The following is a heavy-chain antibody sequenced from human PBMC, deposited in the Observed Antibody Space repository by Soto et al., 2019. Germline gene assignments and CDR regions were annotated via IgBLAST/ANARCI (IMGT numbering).Heavy chain of an antibody. J-gene: IGHJ1*01. V-gene: IGHV2-70*11. D-gene: IGHD2-21*01. CDR2: IDWNDDK. Sequence: SGPTLVNPTQTLTLTCTISGFSLSTDGMCVSWIRQPPGKALEWLARIDWNDDKYYSTSLKTRLTISKDTSKNQAVLTMTKLDPADTATYYCARVWWFGEKEYSQNWGQGTLVTAPQ. CDR1: GFSLSTDGMC. CDR3: ARVWWFGEKEYSQN.